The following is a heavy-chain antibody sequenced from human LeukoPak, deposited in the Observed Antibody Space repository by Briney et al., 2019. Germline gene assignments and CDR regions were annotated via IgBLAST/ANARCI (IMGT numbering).Heavy chain of an antibody. CDR2: IKQDGSEK. D-gene: IGHD3-3*01. V-gene: IGHV3-7*01. Sequence: GGSLRLSCAASGFTFSSYWMSWVRQAPGKGLEWVANIKQDGSEKYYVDSVKGRFTTSRDNAKNSLYLQMNSLRAEDTAVYYCARVMRFLEWAGGFDPWGQGTLVTVSS. CDR3: ARVMRFLEWAGGFDP. CDR1: GFTFSSYW. J-gene: IGHJ5*02.